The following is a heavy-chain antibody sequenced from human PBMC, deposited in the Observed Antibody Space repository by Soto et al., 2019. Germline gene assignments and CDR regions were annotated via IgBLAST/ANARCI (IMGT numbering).Heavy chain of an antibody. J-gene: IGHJ6*02. CDR3: ARGDATKIIVTTYYGLDV. Sequence: GASVKVSCKASGGSFSNYGISWVRQAPGQGLEWMGGIIPVFGTPHYAQKFQDRVTITADESTSTVYMEVSSLTSEDTAVYYCARGDATKIIVTTYYGLDVWGQGTTVTSP. D-gene: IGHD3-22*01. CDR1: GGSFSNYG. CDR2: IIPVFGTP. V-gene: IGHV1-69*13.